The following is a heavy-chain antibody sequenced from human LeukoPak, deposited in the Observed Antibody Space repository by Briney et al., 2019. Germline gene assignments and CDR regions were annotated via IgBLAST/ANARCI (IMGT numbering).Heavy chain of an antibody. D-gene: IGHD3-3*01. Sequence: GGSLRLXCAASGFTFSSYGMHWVRQAPGKVLEWVAFIRYDGSNKYYADSVKGRFTISRDNSKNTLYLQMNSLRAEDTAVYYCAKDLWSGFDYWGQGTLVTVSS. CDR1: GFTFSSYG. V-gene: IGHV3-30*02. CDR3: AKDLWSGFDY. CDR2: IRYDGSNK. J-gene: IGHJ4*02.